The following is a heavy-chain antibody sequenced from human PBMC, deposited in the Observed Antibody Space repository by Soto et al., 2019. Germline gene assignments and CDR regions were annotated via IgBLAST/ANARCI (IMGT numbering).Heavy chain of an antibody. V-gene: IGHV1-46*01. CDR1: GYTFTSYY. CDR3: ARERIAAAGTGYYYYYGMDV. Sequence: ASVKVSCKASGYTFTSYYMHWVRQAPGQGLEWMGIINPSGGSTSYAQKFQGRVTMTRDTSTSTVYMELSSLRSEDTAVYYRARERIAAAGTGYYYYYGMDVWGQGTTVTVSS. CDR2: INPSGGST. J-gene: IGHJ6*02. D-gene: IGHD6-13*01.